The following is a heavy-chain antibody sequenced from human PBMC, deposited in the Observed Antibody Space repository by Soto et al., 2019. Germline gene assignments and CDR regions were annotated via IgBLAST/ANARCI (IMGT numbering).Heavy chain of an antibody. Sequence: EVQLVESGGGLVQPGGSLNLSCVVSGFTFSGSAMHWVRQAPGTGLEWVARIRSKANSYATTYAASVDGRFTISRDDSKNTAYLKTNSLKTEDTAVYYCISQEDDFWSCYYYYWGQGTLVTVSS. CDR3: ISQEDDFWSCYYYY. V-gene: IGHV3-73*01. CDR1: GFTFSGSA. J-gene: IGHJ4*02. D-gene: IGHD3-3*01. CDR2: IRSKANSYAT.